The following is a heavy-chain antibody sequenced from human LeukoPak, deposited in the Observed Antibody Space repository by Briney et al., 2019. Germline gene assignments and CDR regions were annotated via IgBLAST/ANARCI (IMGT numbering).Heavy chain of an antibody. CDR1: GFTFSSYS. D-gene: IGHD7-27*01. CDR3: ARGWGPFYFDY. Sequence: GGSLRLSCAASGFTFSSYSMNWVRQAPGKGLEWVSYIDVSSSSKYYADSVKGRFTISRDNAKNSLYLQMNSLRAEDTAVYYCARGWGPFYFDYWGQGALVTVSS. V-gene: IGHV3-48*01. CDR2: IDVSSSSK. J-gene: IGHJ4*02.